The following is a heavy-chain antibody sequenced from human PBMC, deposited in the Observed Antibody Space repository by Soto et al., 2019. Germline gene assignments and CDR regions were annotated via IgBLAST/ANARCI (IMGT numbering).Heavy chain of an antibody. D-gene: IGHD2-15*01. CDR3: SKGGCDGDTCYPLDY. J-gene: IGHJ4*02. V-gene: IGHV3-23*01. CDR1: GFTFSNYA. CDR2: ISKNGAYT. Sequence: PGGSLRLSCAASGFTFSNYAMSWVRQAPGKGLERVSGISKNGAYTYVADSVKGRFTISRDNFENTLFLQMNSLRADDTAIYYCSKGGCDGDTCYPLDYWGRRTLVTDSS.